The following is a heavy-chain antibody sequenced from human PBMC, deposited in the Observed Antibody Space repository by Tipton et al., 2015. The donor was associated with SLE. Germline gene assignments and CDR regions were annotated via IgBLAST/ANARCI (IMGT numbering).Heavy chain of an antibody. CDR2: IYHSGST. CDR3: AAVSSALWDFGY. D-gene: IGHD6-19*01. J-gene: IGHJ4*02. V-gene: IGHV4-38-2*02. Sequence: TLSLTCTVSGYSISSGYYWGWIRQPPGKGLEWIGRIYHSGSTYYNPSLKSRVTISVDTSKNQFSLKLSSVTAADTAVYYCAAVSSALWDFGYWGQGTLVTVSS. CDR1: GYSISSGYY.